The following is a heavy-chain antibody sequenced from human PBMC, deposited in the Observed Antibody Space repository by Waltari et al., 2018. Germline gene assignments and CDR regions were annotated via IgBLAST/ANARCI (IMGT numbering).Heavy chain of an antibody. CDR3: AKEAPLVQGFLWADF. CDR2: IWYDGSNK. CDR1: GFTFSDYG. V-gene: IGHV3-33*06. Sequence: QVQLVQSGGGVVQPGRSLRLSCAASGFTFSDYGMHGVRQAPGKGLEWVAVIWYDGSNKYYSDSVQGRFTISRDNSKNTLYLQMNSLRAEDTALYYCAKEAPLVQGFLWADFWGQGTLVTVSS. D-gene: IGHD3-10*02. J-gene: IGHJ4*02.